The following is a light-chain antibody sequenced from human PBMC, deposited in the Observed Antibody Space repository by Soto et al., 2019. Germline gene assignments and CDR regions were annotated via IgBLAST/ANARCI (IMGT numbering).Light chain of an antibody. CDR3: QQRSNWPPYT. CDR2: DAS. V-gene: IGKV3-11*01. Sequence: EIVLTHSPATLSLSPGERATLSCRASQSVNSYLAWYQQKPGQAHRLLIYDASNRATGIPARFSGSGSGTDFTLTISSLEPEDFAVYYCQQRSNWPPYTFGQGTKLEIK. CDR1: QSVNSY. J-gene: IGKJ2*01.